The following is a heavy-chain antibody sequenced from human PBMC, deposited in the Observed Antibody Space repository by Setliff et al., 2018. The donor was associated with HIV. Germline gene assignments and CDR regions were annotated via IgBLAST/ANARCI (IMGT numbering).Heavy chain of an antibody. J-gene: IGHJ4*02. CDR2: INTANYKT. Sequence: GASVKVSCKASGYTFTGYYMHWVRQAPGQRLEWMGWINTANYKTKYSQKFQGRVTITADESTSTAYMELSSLRSEDTAVYYCARGGYWGQGTLVTVSS. CDR3: ARGGY. CDR1: GYTFTGYY. V-gene: IGHV1-3*04.